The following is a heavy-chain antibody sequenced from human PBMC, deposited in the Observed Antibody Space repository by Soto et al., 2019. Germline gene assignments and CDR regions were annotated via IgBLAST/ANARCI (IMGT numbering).Heavy chain of an antibody. J-gene: IGHJ4*02. V-gene: IGHV4-39*01. CDR2: IFYTGRT. CDR3: TRHHPHHYDSSGYFDY. CDR1: DGSISTSSYY. D-gene: IGHD3-22*01. Sequence: QLQMQEPGPGLVKPSETLSLTCTVSDGSISTSSYYWGWIRQSPGKGLEWIGTIFYTGRTYYNPSLESRFTLSVDTSKNQFSLHLTSVTAADTAVYYCTRHHPHHYDSSGYFDYWGQGTLVTVSS.